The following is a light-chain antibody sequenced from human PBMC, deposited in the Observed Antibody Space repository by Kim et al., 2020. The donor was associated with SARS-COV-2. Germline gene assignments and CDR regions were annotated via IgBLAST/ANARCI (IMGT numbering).Light chain of an antibody. CDR1: QSVCSHY. CDR3: QQYGIAPPYT. Sequence: SPGERAALSCRTGQSVCSHYLDWYQQKPGQAPRLLIYSVSNRDTGIPDRFRGSGSGTDFTLTISRLEPEDFAVYYCQQYGIAPPYTFGQGTKLEI. CDR2: SVS. J-gene: IGKJ2*01. V-gene: IGKV3-20*01.